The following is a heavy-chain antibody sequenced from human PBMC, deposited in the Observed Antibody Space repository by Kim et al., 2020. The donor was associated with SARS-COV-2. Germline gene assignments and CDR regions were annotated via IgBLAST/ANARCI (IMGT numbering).Heavy chain of an antibody. J-gene: IGHJ5*02. CDR2: IYYSGST. D-gene: IGHD3-10*01. V-gene: IGHV4-59*08. Sequence: SETLSLTCTVSGGSISSYYWSWIRQPPGKGLEWIGYIYYSGSTNYNPSLKSRVTISVDTSKNQFSLKLSSVTAADTAVYYCARHRVVRGGFDPWGQGTLVTVSS. CDR3: ARHRVVRGGFDP. CDR1: GGSISSYY.